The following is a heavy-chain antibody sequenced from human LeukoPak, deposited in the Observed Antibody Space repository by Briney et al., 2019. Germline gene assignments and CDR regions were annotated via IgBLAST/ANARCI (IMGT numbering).Heavy chain of an antibody. D-gene: IGHD1-26*01. CDR1: GGTFSSYA. CDR3: ARDLGAPDEGYFQH. V-gene: IGHV1-69*13. J-gene: IGHJ1*01. Sequence: GASVKVSCKASGGTFSSYAISWVRQAPGQGLEWMGGIIPIFGTANYAQKFQGRVTITADESTSTAYMELSSLRSEDTAVYYCARDLGAPDEGYFQHWGQGTLVTVSS. CDR2: IIPIFGTA.